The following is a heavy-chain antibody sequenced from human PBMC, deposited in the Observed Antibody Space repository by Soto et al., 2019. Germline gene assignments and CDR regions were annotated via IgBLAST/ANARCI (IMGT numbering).Heavy chain of an antibody. V-gene: IGHV3-11*06. CDR3: ARGSLIYFDWLLGKGGMDV. Sequence: QVQLVESGGGLVKPGGSLRLSCAASGFTFSDYYMSWIRQAPGKGLEWVSYISSSSSYTNYADSVKGRFTISRDNAKNSLYLQMNSLRAEDTAVYYCARGSLIYFDWLLGKGGMDVWGQGTTVTVTS. J-gene: IGHJ6*02. D-gene: IGHD3-9*01. CDR1: GFTFSDYY. CDR2: ISSSSSYT.